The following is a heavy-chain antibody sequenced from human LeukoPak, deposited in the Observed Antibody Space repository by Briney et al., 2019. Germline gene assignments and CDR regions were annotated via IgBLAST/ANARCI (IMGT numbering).Heavy chain of an antibody. J-gene: IGHJ4*02. V-gene: IGHV3-30-3*01. Sequence: GGSLRLSCSASRFTFSSYAMHWVRQAPGKGLEWVAVISYDGSNKYYADSVKGRFTISRDNSKNTLYLQMNSLRAEDTAVYYCARDRGRIAAAATGGDYWGQGTLVTVSS. CDR2: ISYDGSNK. D-gene: IGHD6-13*01. CDR1: RFTFSSYA. CDR3: ARDRGRIAAAATGGDY.